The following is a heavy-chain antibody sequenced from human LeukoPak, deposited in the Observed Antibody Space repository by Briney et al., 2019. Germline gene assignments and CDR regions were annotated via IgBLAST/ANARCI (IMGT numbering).Heavy chain of an antibody. D-gene: IGHD2-21*02. CDR2: IYSSETT. V-gene: IGHV4-4*09. CDR3: ARHFPYCGGDCPYYYMDV. CDR1: GASISSDY. Sequence: KPSETLSLTCSASGASISSDYWGWIRQPPGKGLEWIGNIYSSETTKYNPSLRSRATISGDTSKNQFSLKLSSVTAADTAVYYCARHFPYCGGDCPYYYMDVWGKGTTVTVSS. J-gene: IGHJ6*03.